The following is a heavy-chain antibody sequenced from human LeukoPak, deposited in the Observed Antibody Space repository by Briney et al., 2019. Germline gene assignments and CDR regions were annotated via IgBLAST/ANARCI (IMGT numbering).Heavy chain of an antibody. J-gene: IGHJ5*02. CDR2: TYYRSKWYN. D-gene: IGHD4-23*01. V-gene: IGHV6-1*01. CDR1: GDSVSSNSAA. Sequence: SQTLSLTCAISGDSVSSNSAAWNWTRQSPSRGLEWLGRTYYRSKWYNDYAVSVKSRITINPDTSKNQFSLQLNSVTPEDTAVYYCARDPLYGGNSGLNNWFDPWGQGTLVTVSS. CDR3: ARDPLYGGNSGLNNWFDP.